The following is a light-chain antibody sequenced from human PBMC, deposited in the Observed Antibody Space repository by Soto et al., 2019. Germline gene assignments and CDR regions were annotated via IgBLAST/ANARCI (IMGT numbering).Light chain of an antibody. CDR2: DAS. V-gene: IGKV1-5*01. Sequence: DLRMTQSPSTLSASVGDRVTITCRASQSISSWLAWYQQKPGKAPKLLIYDASSLESGVPSRFSGSGSGTESTLTISSLQPDDFATYYCQQYNSRGTFGQGTKVEIK. CDR1: QSISSW. CDR3: QQYNSRGT. J-gene: IGKJ1*01.